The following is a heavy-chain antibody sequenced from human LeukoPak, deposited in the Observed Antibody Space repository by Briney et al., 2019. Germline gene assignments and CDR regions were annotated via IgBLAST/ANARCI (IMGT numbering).Heavy chain of an antibody. CDR3: ARRPGETEPFDP. V-gene: IGHV4-38-2*02. CDR2: IYHSRST. CDR1: GYSISSGYY. Sequence: SETLSLTCTVSGYSISSGYYWGWIRQPPGKGLEWIGSIYHSRSTYYNPSLKSRVTISVDTSKNQFSLKLSSVTAADTAVYYCARRPGETEPFDPWGQGTLVTVSS. J-gene: IGHJ5*02. D-gene: IGHD2-21*01.